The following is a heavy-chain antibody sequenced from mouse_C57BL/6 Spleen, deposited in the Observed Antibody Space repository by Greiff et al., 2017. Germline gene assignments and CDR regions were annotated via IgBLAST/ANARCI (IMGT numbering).Heavy chain of an antibody. V-gene: IGHV1-82*01. J-gene: IGHJ1*03. CDR2: IYPGDGDT. Sequence: QVQLQQSGPELVKPGASVKISCKASGYAFSSSWMNWVKQRPGKGLEWIGRIYPGDGDTNYNGKFKGKATLTADKSSSTAYMQLSSLTFEDSAVYFCARGAYYDYNWYFDVWGTGTTVTVSS. CDR3: ARGAYYDYNWYFDV. D-gene: IGHD2-4*01. CDR1: GYAFSSSW.